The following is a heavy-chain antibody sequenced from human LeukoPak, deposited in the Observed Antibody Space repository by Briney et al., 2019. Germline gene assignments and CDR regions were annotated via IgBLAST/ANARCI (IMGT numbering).Heavy chain of an antibody. V-gene: IGHV3-23*01. CDR1: GFTFSSYA. CDR3: AKEGSRAYYYDSPLYYFDY. J-gene: IGHJ4*02. D-gene: IGHD3-22*01. Sequence: PGGSLRLSCAASGFTFSSYAMSWVRQAPGKGLEWVSAISGSGGSTYYADSVKGRFTISRDNSKNTLYLQMNSLRAEDTAVYYCAKEGSRAYYYDSPLYYFDYWGQGTLVTVSS. CDR2: ISGSGGST.